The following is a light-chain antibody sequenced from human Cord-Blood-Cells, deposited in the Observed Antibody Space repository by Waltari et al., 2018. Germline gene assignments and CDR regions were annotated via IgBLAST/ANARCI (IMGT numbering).Light chain of an antibody. CDR2: YDS. V-gene: IGLV3-21*04. Sequence: SYVLTQPPSVSVAPGKTARITCGGNNIGRKRVQWYQQKPGQAPVLVIYYDSHRPSGIPERFSGSNSGNTATLTISRVEAGDEADYYCQVWDSSSDHRVFGGGTKLTVL. CDR3: QVWDSSSDHRV. CDR1: NIGRKR. J-gene: IGLJ3*02.